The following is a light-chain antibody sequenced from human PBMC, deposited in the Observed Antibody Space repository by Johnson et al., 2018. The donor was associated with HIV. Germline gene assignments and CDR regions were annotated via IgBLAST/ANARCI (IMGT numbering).Light chain of an antibody. CDR2: RNN. CDR3: AAWDDSLNGQEV. Sequence: QSVLTQQPSASGTPGQRVTISCSGSSSNIGSNTVNWYQQLPGTAPKLLIYRNNQRPSGVPDRFSGSKSGTSASLAISGLQAEDEADYYCAAWDDSLNGQEVFGTGTKCTVL. J-gene: IGLJ1*01. CDR1: SSNIGSNT. V-gene: IGLV1-44*01.